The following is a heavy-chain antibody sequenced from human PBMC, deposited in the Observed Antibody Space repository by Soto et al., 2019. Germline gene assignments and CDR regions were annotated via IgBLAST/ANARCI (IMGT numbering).Heavy chain of an antibody. Sequence: ASVKVSCKASGYTFTAYYMHWVRQAPGQGLEWMGWVNPGNGTTSFAQKFQGRVTMTRDTSISTAYMELSGLRSDDTAMYYCARDTYANFDYWGQGTLVTASS. CDR3: ARDTYANFDY. CDR2: VNPGNGTT. J-gene: IGHJ4*02. V-gene: IGHV1-2*02. D-gene: IGHD2-8*01. CDR1: GYTFTAYY.